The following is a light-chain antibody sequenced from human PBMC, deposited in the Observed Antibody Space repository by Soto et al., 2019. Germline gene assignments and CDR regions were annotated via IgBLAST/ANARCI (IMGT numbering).Light chain of an antibody. CDR2: AAS. J-gene: IGKJ1*01. V-gene: IGKV1-39*01. CDR3: QHTYTTPRT. CDR1: QSISYY. Sequence: DIQMTQSPSSLSASVGDRVTITCRASQSISYYLNWYQHKPGKAPKLLIYAASTLQSGVPSRFSGSGSGTDFSLTIGSLQPEDFATYYCQHTYTTPRTFGQGTKGDSK.